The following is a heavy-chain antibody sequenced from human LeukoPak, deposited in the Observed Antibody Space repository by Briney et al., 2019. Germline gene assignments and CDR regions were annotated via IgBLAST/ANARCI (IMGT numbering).Heavy chain of an antibody. D-gene: IGHD3-3*01. CDR1: GGSFSGYY. Sequence: SETLSLTCAVYGGSFSGYYWTWIRQPPEMGLEWIGEINDSGYTDYNTSLKSRLTISIDTSKNQFSLKLSSVTAADTAVYYCARVIARYYDFWSGHDAFDIWGQGTMVTVSS. V-gene: IGHV4-34*01. J-gene: IGHJ3*02. CDR2: INDSGYT. CDR3: ARVIARYYDFWSGHDAFDI.